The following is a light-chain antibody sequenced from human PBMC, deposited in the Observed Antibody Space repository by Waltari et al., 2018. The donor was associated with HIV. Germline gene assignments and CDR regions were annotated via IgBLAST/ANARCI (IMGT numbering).Light chain of an antibody. CDR1: NSDIGTYNY. V-gene: IGLV2-14*03. CDR3: SSYTATKILV. J-gene: IGLJ2*01. Sequence: QSALTQPASVSGSPGQSITISCTGTNSDIGTYNYVSWYQQQSGNAPRLLISEVNNRPSGVSNRFSGSKAGNTASLSISGLQAEDEGKYYCSSYTATKILVFGGGTDVTVL. CDR2: EVN.